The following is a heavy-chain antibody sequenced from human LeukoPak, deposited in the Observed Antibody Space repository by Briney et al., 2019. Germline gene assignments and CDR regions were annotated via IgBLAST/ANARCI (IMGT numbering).Heavy chain of an antibody. CDR3: TRDAPAGGKLDS. Sequence: GGSLRLSCTASGFTVSNNFMNWVRQAPGKGLEWVSVIFDVGNTYYADSVKDRFTISGDNSKNTLYLQMNSLRVEDTAVYYCTRDAPAGGKLDSWGQGTLVTVSS. J-gene: IGHJ4*02. V-gene: IGHV3-66*01. CDR1: GFTVSNNF. CDR2: IFDVGNT. D-gene: IGHD4-23*01.